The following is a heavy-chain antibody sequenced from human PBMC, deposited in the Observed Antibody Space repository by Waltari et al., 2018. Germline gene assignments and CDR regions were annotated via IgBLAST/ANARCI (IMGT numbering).Heavy chain of an antibody. CDR3: ARHLVTPAYYGMDV. D-gene: IGHD4-4*01. CDR1: GYSISSGYY. CDR2: IYHSGST. V-gene: IGHV4-38-2*01. Sequence: QVQLQESGPGLGTPSGTLSLTRAVSGYSISSGYYCGWIRQPPGKGLDWIGSIYHSGSTYYNPSIKSRVTISVDTSKSQFSLKLSSVTAADTAVYYCARHLVTPAYYGMDVWGQGTTVTVSS. J-gene: IGHJ6*02.